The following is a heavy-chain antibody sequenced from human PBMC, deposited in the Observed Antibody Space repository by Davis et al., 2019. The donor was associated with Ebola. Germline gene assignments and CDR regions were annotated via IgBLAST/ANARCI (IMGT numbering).Heavy chain of an antibody. CDR3: ARDGAYGEKLGYYFYDVDV. V-gene: IGHV4-30-4*07. CDR2: IYYSGST. CDR1: GDSISSGGHF. J-gene: IGHJ6*02. Sequence: LSFTSPVPGDSISSGGHFWSWIRQPPGKGLEWLGYIYYSGSTHYNPSLRSRVTISIDTSKNQFSLELSSVTAADTAVYYCARDGAYGEKLGYYFYDVDVWGQGTTVTVSS. D-gene: IGHD4-17*01.